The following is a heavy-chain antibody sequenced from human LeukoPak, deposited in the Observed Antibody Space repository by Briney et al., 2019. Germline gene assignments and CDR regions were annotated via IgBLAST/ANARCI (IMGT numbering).Heavy chain of an antibody. CDR3: ARCPTPTVTTSYYYYYMDV. Sequence: SETLSLTCTVSGGSISSYYWSWIRQPPGRGLEWIGYIDDSETTNYNPSLESRVTISVDTSKNQFSLKLNSVTAADTAVYYCARCPTPTVTTSYYYYYMDVWGKGTTVTVSS. CDR1: GGSISSYY. CDR2: IDDSETT. D-gene: IGHD4-17*01. V-gene: IGHV4-59*01. J-gene: IGHJ6*03.